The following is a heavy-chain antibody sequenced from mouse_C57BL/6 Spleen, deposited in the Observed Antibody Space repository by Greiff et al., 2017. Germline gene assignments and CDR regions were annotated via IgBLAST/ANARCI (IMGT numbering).Heavy chain of an antibody. CDR1: GFNIKDDY. D-gene: IGHD1-1*01. CDR3: TVITTVVAPYFDY. V-gene: IGHV14-4*01. Sequence: VQLKESGAELVRPGASVKLSCTASGFNIKDDYMHWVKQRPEQGLEWIGWIDPENGDTEYASKFQGKTTITADTSSNTAYLQLSSLTSEDTAVYYCTVITTVVAPYFDYWGQGTTLTVSS. J-gene: IGHJ2*01. CDR2: IDPENGDT.